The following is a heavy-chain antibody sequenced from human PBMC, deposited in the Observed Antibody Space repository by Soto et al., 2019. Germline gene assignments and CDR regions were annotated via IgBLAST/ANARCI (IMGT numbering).Heavy chain of an antibody. CDR2: VYWDDDK. J-gene: IGHJ1*01. D-gene: IGHD2-15*01. V-gene: IGHV2-5*02. Sequence: QITLKESGPTLVKPTQTLTLTCTFSGFSLSTSGVGVGWIRQPPGKALEWLALVYWDDDKRYSPSLKSRLTITTDTSKNQVVLTMTNMDPVDTATYYCAHRREVSGGETKVPGYFRHWGQGTLVTVSS. CDR1: GFSLSTSGVG. CDR3: AHRREVSGGETKVPGYFRH.